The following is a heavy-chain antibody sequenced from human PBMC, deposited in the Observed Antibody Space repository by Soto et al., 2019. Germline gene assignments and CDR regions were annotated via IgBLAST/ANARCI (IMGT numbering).Heavy chain of an antibody. CDR3: ARTSAAGKYYYGMDV. D-gene: IGHD6-13*01. V-gene: IGHV5-51*01. Sequence: GESLKISCKGSGYSFTSYWIAWVRQVPGKGLELMGVIYPGDSDIRYSPSFQGQVTISAGKSISTAYLQWSSLKASDTAMYYCARTSAAGKYYYGMDVWGQGTTATVSS. CDR2: IYPGDSDI. J-gene: IGHJ6*02. CDR1: GYSFTSYW.